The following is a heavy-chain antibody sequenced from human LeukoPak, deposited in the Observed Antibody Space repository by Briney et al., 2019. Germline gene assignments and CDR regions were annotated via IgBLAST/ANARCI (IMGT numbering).Heavy chain of an antibody. V-gene: IGHV3-30*02. D-gene: IGHD6-13*01. CDR1: GFTFSSYG. Sequence: PGGSLRLSCAASGFTFSSYGMHWVRQAPSKGLEWVAFIRYDGSNKYYADSVKGRFTISRDNSKNTLYLQMNSLRAEDTAVYYCANFRLTAGYSSSWSYWGQGTLVTVSS. CDR3: ANFRLTAGYSSSWSY. CDR2: IRYDGSNK. J-gene: IGHJ4*02.